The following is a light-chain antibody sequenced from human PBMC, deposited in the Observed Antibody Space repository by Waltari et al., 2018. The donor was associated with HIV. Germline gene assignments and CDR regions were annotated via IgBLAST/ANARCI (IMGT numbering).Light chain of an antibody. CDR1: SSHVGGYNY. CDR3: SSYTSSSTNYV. V-gene: IGLV2-14*03. J-gene: IGLJ1*01. Sequence: QSALTHPAPVSGSPGPSITISCTGTSSHVGGYNYVPWYQQHPGKAPKLMIYDVSNRPSGVSNRFSGSKSGNTASLTISGLQAEDEADYYCSSYTSSSTNYVFGTGTKVTVL. CDR2: DVS.